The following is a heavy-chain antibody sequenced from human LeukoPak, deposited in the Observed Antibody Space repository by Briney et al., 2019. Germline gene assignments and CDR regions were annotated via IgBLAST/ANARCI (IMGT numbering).Heavy chain of an antibody. D-gene: IGHD2-15*01. J-gene: IGHJ6*03. V-gene: IGHV3-48*01. CDR3: AREGRYCSGGTCSIYYYYYYYMDV. CDR1: GFTFSTSG. Sequence: GGSLRLSCAASGFTFSTSGLNWVRQPPGKGLEWVSYISSSGTTTSYPPSVKGRFTITRDNAQNSLTLHMNSLRAEDTAVYYCAREGRYCSGGTCSIYYYYYYYMDVWGKGTTVTISS. CDR2: ISSSGTTT.